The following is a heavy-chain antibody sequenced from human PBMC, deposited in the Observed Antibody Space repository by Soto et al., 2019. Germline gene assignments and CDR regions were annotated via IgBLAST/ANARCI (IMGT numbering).Heavy chain of an antibody. CDR1: GFTFSSYS. J-gene: IGHJ4*02. V-gene: IGHV3-21*01. CDR3: ARSKIAVAGTGEFDY. CDR2: IGSSSSYI. D-gene: IGHD6-19*01. Sequence: PGGSLRLSCAASGFTFSSYSMSWVRQAPGKGLEWVSSIGSSSSYINYADSVKGRFTISRDNAKNSLYLQMNSLRAEDTAVYYCARSKIAVAGTGEFDYWGQGP.